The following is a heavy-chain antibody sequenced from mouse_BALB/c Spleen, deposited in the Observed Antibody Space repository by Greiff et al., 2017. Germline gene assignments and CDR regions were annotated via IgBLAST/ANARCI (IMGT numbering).Heavy chain of an antibody. CDR2: IDTSDSYT. CDR1: GYTFTDYW. Sequence: QVQLQQPGAELVMPGASVKMSCKASGYTFTDYWMHWVKQRPGQGLEWIGAIDTSDSYTSYNQKFKGKATLTVDESSSTAYMQLSSLTSEDSAVYYCARGGHYYAMDYWGQGTSVTVSS. D-gene: IGHD3-3*01. V-gene: IGHV1-69*01. CDR3: ARGGHYYAMDY. J-gene: IGHJ4*01.